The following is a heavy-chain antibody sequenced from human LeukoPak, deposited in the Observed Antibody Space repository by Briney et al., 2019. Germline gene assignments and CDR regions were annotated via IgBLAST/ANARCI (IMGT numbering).Heavy chain of an antibody. Sequence: SETLSLTCAVYGGSFSGYYWSWIRQPPGKGLEWIGEINHSGSTYYNPSLKSRVTISVDTSKNQFSLKLSSVTAADTAVYYCARQDGGYYYDSSGYYYVGDAFDIWGQGTMVTVSS. J-gene: IGHJ3*02. CDR2: INHSGST. CDR1: GGSFSGYY. CDR3: ARQDGGYYYDSSGYYYVGDAFDI. V-gene: IGHV4-34*01. D-gene: IGHD3-22*01.